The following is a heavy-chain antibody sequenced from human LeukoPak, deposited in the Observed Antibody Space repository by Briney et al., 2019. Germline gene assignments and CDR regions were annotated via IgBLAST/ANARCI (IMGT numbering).Heavy chain of an antibody. D-gene: IGHD6-19*01. J-gene: IGHJ3*02. CDR1: GFTFSSHA. CDR2: ISGSGGST. Sequence: GGSLRLSCAASGFTFSSHAMSWVRQAPGKGLEWVSAISGSGGSTYYADSVKGRFTISRDNSKNTLYLQMNSLRAEDTAVYYCAKLEDIAVAGTGTDAFDIWGQGTMVTVSS. CDR3: AKLEDIAVAGTGTDAFDI. V-gene: IGHV3-23*01.